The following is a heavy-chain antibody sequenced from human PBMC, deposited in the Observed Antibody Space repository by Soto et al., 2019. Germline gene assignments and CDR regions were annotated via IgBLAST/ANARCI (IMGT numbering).Heavy chain of an antibody. J-gene: IGHJ5*02. Sequence: ASVKVSCQASGYTFTSYGISWVRQAPGQGLECMGWISDYNGNTNYAQKLQGRVTMTTDTSTSTAYMELRSLRADDTAGYYCARYHRRVAPDNWFDPWGQGTLVTGSS. V-gene: IGHV1-18*04. D-gene: IGHD5-12*01. CDR1: GYTFTSYG. CDR2: ISDYNGNT. CDR3: ARYHRRVAPDNWFDP.